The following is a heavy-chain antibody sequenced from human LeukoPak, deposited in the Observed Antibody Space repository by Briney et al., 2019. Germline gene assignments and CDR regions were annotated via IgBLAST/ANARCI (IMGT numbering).Heavy chain of an antibody. V-gene: IGHV3-74*01. D-gene: IGHD6-19*01. CDR1: GFTFSSYW. Sequence: GGSLRLSCAASGFTFSSYWFHWVRQATGKGLVWVSRINSDGSNTIYADSVKGRFTISRDNAKNTLSLQMNSLRAEDTAVYYCARENSGSPDYWGRGTLVTVSS. CDR3: ARENSGSPDY. J-gene: IGHJ4*02. CDR2: INSDGSNT.